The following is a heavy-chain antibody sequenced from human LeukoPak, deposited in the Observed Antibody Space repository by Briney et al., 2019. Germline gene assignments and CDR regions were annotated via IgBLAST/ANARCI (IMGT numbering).Heavy chain of an antibody. Sequence: GGSLRLSCAASGFTFSGYAMHWGRQAPGKGLEYVSAISSNGGSTYYAKSVKGSFTISRDNSKNTLSLQMGSLRAEAMAVYYCARERSRSSREAFDIWGQGTMVTVSS. J-gene: IGHJ3*02. CDR2: ISSNGGST. CDR3: ARERSRSSREAFDI. CDR1: GFTFSGYA. D-gene: IGHD6-13*01. V-gene: IGHV3-64*01.